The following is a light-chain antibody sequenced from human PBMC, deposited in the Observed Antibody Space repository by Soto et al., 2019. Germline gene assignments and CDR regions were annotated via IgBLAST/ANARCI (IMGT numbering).Light chain of an antibody. V-gene: IGLV8-61*01. CDR1: SGSVSSRYY. CDR2: SGD. CDR3: VLYMKGDIRV. J-gene: IGLJ2*01. Sequence: QTVVTQEASLSVSPGGTVTLTCGLTSGSVSSRYYPSWYRQDPGQTPRTLIYSGDIRSSGVPDRFSGSILGSNAALTITVAQAEDESVYYWVLYMKGDIRVFGGGTKLTV.